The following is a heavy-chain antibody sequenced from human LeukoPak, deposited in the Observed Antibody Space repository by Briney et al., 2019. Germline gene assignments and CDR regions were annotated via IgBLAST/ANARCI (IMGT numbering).Heavy chain of an antibody. J-gene: IGHJ4*02. CDR3: TRQSQYCSTGTCYGID. Sequence: GESLKFSCKGSGYRFPAYWIGWVRQMPGKGLEWMGIIYPGDSDTRYSPSFQGQVTISADKSTSTAYLQWSSLQASDTAIYYCTRQSQYCSTGTCYGIDWGQGTLVAVSS. CDR1: GYRFPAYW. D-gene: IGHD2-2*01. CDR2: IYPGDSDT. V-gene: IGHV5-51*01.